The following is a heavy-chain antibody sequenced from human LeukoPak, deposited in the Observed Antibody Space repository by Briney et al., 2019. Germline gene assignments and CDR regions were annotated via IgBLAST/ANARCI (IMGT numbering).Heavy chain of an antibody. CDR2: ITSDRSNK. V-gene: IGHV3-30-3*01. CDR3: ARVRSYYGDYWSFDY. CDR1: GFTFSTYA. Sequence: PGRSLRLSCAASGFTFSTYAMHWVRQAPGKGLEWGAVITSDRSNKYYADSVKGRFTISRDNSKNTLYLQMNSLRAEDTAVYYCARVRSYYGDYWSFDYWGQGTLVTVSS. D-gene: IGHD4-17*01. J-gene: IGHJ4*02.